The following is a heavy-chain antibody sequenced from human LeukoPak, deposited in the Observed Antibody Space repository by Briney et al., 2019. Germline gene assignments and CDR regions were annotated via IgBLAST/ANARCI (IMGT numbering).Heavy chain of an antibody. CDR3: ARGSSGSRVSLFEY. V-gene: IGHV6-1*01. CDR2: TYYRSKWYN. D-gene: IGHD3-22*01. J-gene: IGHJ4*02. Sequence: SQTLSLTCDISGDSVSSNSAAWNSIRQSPSRGLEWLGRTYYRSKWYNDYAVSVKSRITINPDTSKNQFSLQLNSVTPEDTAVYYCARGSSGSRVSLFEYWGQGTLVTVSS. CDR1: GDSVSSNSAA.